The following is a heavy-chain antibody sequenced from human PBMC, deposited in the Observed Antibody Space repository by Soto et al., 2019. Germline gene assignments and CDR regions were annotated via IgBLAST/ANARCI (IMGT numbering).Heavy chain of an antibody. J-gene: IGHJ4*02. V-gene: IGHV3-23*01. CDR1: GFTFSSYA. CDR2: ISGSGGST. CDR3: AKDLCSGGSCYMVY. D-gene: IGHD2-15*01. Sequence: EVQLLESGGGLVQPGGSLRLSCAASGFTFSSYAMSWVRQAPGKGLEWVSAISGSGGSTYYADSVKGRFTISRDNAKNTLYLQMNSLRAEDTAVYYCAKDLCSGGSCYMVYWGQGTLVTFSS.